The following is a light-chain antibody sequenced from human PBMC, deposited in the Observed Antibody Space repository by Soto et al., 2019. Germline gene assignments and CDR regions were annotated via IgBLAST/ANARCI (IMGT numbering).Light chain of an antibody. V-gene: IGKV1-5*03. CDR1: QTISSW. Sequence: DIQMTQSPSTLSGSVGDRVTITCRASQTISSWLAWYQQKPGKAPKLLIYKASTLKSGVPSRFSGSGSGTEFTLTISSLQPDDFATYYCLQVRNFPRTFGQGTKVDIK. CDR2: KAS. CDR3: LQVRNFPRT. J-gene: IGKJ1*01.